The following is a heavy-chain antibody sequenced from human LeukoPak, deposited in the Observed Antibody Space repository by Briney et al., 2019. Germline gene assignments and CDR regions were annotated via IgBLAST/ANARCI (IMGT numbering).Heavy chain of an antibody. V-gene: IGHV3-74*01. J-gene: IGHJ5*02. D-gene: IGHD2-2*01. CDR1: GFTFSSYW. CDR3: ARDPYCSSTSCYALGWFDP. CDR2: ISSDGSST. Sequence: GGSLRLSCAASGFTFSSYWMHWVRQAPGKGLVWVSRISSDGSSTSYADSVKGRFTISRDNAKNTLYLQMNSLRAEDTAVYYCARDPYCSSTSCYALGWFDPWGQGTLVTVSS.